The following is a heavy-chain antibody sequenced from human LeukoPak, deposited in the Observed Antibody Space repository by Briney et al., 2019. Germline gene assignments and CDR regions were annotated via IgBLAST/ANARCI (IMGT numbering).Heavy chain of an antibody. D-gene: IGHD1-26*01. Sequence: PGGSLRLSCAASGFTFSSYAMSWVRQPPGKGLKWVPAISGSGGSTYYADSVKGRFTISRDNSKNTLYLQMNSLRAEDTAVYYCAKDTRYSGSYYFVFDYWGQGTLVTVSS. V-gene: IGHV3-23*01. CDR2: ISGSGGST. CDR1: GFTFSSYA. J-gene: IGHJ4*02. CDR3: AKDTRYSGSYYFVFDY.